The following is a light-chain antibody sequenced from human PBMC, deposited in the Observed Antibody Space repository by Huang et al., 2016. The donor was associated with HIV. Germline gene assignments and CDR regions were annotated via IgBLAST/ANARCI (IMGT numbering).Light chain of an antibody. CDR1: QGIGTY. Sequence: DIQMTQSPSSLSASIGDRITISCRASQGIGTYLAWYQHKPGKVPNLLIYAASTLQSGVPSRFSGSGSWTNFTLTIGSLQPEDVASYYCQKYNNVPRTFGHGTKVEIK. CDR2: AAS. V-gene: IGKV1-27*01. J-gene: IGKJ1*01. CDR3: QKYNNVPRT.